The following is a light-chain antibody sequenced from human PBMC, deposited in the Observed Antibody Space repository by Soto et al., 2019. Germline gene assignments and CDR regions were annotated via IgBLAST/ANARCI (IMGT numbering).Light chain of an antibody. V-gene: IGKV1-39*01. CDR2: VAS. Sequence: DIQMTQSPSSLSASVGDRVTITCRASQPISTYLNWYQQKPGKAPKHLIFVASNLKDGVPSRFSGSGSGTEFTLTISSLQPDDFAAYYCQQFHTRSPWAFGQGTKVDIK. CDR1: QPISTY. CDR3: QQFHTRSPWA. J-gene: IGKJ1*01.